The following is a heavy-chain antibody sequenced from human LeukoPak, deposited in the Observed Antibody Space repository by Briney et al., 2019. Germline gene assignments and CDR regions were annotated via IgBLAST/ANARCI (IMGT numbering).Heavy chain of an antibody. V-gene: IGHV4-39*01. J-gene: IGHJ4*01. CDR3: ARQLPTAAADTRGYFDY. CDR1: GGSISNADYY. CDR2: IFYGGSN. Sequence: SETLSLTCSVSGGSISNADYYWGWIRQAPGKGVEWIGSIFYGGSNHYNPSLKSRAAISVDTSKTQFSLKLTSVTAADAAMYYCARQLPTAAADTRGYFDYWGQGTVVTVSS. D-gene: IGHD6-25*01.